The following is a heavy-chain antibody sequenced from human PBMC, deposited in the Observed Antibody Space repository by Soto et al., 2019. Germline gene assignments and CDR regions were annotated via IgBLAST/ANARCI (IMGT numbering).Heavy chain of an antibody. D-gene: IGHD3-22*01. J-gene: IGHJ6*02. CDR1: GGSISSGGYS. CDR2: IYHSGST. V-gene: IGHV4-30-2*01. Sequence: KPSETLSLTCAVSGGSISSGGYSWSWIRQPPGKGLEWIGYIYHSGSTYYNPSLKSRVTISVDRSKNQFSLKLSSVTAADTAVYYCARDRPLVGSSGYYYYYYGMDVWGQGTTVTVS. CDR3: ARDRPLVGSSGYYYYYYGMDV.